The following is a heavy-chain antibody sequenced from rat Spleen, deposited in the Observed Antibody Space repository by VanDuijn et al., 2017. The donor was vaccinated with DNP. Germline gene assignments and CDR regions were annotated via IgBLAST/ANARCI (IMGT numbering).Heavy chain of an antibody. CDR3: ARLFFYHNSERYFDY. Sequence: EVQLVESGGGLVQPGRSLKVSCVASGFIFTNYGMAWVRQTPAKGLEWVASISPTSSYLYYRDSLKGRITVSRDNAQSSLYLQMDSLRSEDTATYYCARLFFYHNSERYFDYWGQGVMVTVSS. CDR1: GFIFTNYG. CDR2: ISPTSSYL. J-gene: IGHJ2*01. D-gene: IGHD1-11*01. V-gene: IGHV5S14*01.